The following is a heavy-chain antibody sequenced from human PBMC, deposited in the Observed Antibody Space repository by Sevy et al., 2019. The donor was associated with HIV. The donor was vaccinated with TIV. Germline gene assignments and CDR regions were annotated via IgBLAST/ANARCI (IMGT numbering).Heavy chain of an antibody. CDR2: ISYDGSYK. D-gene: IGHD6-19*01. Sequence: GGSLRLSCAASGFTFSSYAMHWVRQAPGKGLEWVAVISYDGSYKYYADSVKGRFTISRDNSKNTLYLQMNSLRAEDMAVYYCARSIAVAGPYAFDIWGQGTMVTVSS. CDR1: GFTFSSYA. J-gene: IGHJ3*02. V-gene: IGHV3-30-3*01. CDR3: ARSIAVAGPYAFDI.